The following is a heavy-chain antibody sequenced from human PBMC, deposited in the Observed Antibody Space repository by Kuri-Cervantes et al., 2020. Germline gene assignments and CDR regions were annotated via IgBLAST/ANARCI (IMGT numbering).Heavy chain of an antibody. CDR3: ARVQVTSSWFRYYYYYMDV. CDR1: GFTFSSYA. J-gene: IGHJ6*03. Sequence: SCAASGFTFSSYAMHWVRQAPGKGLEWVAVISYDGSNKYYADSVKGRFTISRDNSKNTLYLQMNSLRAEDTAVYYCARVQVTSSWFRYYYYYMDVWGKGTTVTVSS. D-gene: IGHD6-13*01. V-gene: IGHV3-30*01. CDR2: ISYDGSNK.